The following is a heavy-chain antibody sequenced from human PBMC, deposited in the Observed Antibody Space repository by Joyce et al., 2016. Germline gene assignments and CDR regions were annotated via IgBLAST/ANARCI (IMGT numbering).Heavy chain of an antibody. CDR2: RSNDGRNK. Sequence: QVQLVESGGGVVRPGRSLRLPCAAWGFIFNDYGMHWVRQAPGKGLEWVAVRSNDGRNKFYADSVKGRFTISRDKSKKTLYLEMKNLRVDDTASYYCAKDGGYGLRFPELGYWGQGTLVTVSS. V-gene: IGHV3-30*18. CDR3: AKDGGYGLRFPELGY. CDR1: GFIFNDYG. J-gene: IGHJ4*02. D-gene: IGHD5-12*01.